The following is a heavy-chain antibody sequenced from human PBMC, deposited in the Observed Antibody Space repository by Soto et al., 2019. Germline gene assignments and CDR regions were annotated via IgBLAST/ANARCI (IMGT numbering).Heavy chain of an antibody. CDR3: AADGRLYYYDSSGYYSDDAFDI. J-gene: IGHJ3*02. D-gene: IGHD3-22*01. CDR1: GYSFTSYG. V-gene: IGHV1-18*01. Sequence: GASVKVSCKASGYSFTSYGISWVRQALGQGLEWMGWIVACSGNTNYAQKLQGRVTMTTATSTSTAYMELSSLRSEDTAVYYCAADGRLYYYDSSGYYSDDAFDIWGQGTMVTVS. CDR2: IVACSGNT.